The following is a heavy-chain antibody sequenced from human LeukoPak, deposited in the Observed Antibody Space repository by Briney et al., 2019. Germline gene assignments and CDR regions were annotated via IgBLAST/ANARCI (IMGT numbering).Heavy chain of an antibody. D-gene: IGHD3-10*01. V-gene: IGHV4-39*01. Sequence: WVRQPPGKGLEWIGSIYYSGSTYYNPSLKSRVTISVDTSKNQFSLKLSSVTAADTAVCYCARHVYGYYFDYWGQGTLVTVSS. J-gene: IGHJ4*02. CDR3: ARHVYGYYFDY. CDR2: IYYSGST.